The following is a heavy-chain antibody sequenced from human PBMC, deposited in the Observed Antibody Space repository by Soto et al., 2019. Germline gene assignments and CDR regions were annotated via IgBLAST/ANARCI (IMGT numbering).Heavy chain of an antibody. J-gene: IGHJ5*02. V-gene: IGHV4-34*01. CDR1: GESCSGYY. CDR2: INHRGKI. CDR3: ARAYPFFESSGYCDH. D-gene: IGHD3-22*01. Sequence: SENLSLTCEVFGESCSGYYWSCIRQPPGKGLEWIGEINHRGKIKYNPSLKSRVTISVDTSNNQVSLRLTFLTAADTAVYYCARAYPFFESSGYCDHWGRVTLVTVS.